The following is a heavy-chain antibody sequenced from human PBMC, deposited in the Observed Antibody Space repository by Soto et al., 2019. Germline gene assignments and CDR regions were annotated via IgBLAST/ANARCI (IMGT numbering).Heavy chain of an antibody. V-gene: IGHV3-30*04. J-gene: IGHJ3*02. Sequence: GESLKISFAASGFTFSSYAMHWVRQAPGKGLEGVAVISYDGSNKYYAASVKGRFTISRDNSKNTLYLQRNSLRAEDTAVYYCARDQLGGDDAFDIWGQGTMVTVSS. CDR3: ARDQLGGDDAFDI. CDR1: GFTFSSYA. D-gene: IGHD7-27*01. CDR2: ISYDGSNK.